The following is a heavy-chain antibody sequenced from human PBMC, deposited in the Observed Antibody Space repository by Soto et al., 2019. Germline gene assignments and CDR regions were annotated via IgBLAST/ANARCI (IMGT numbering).Heavy chain of an antibody. CDR3: ARAFWREVGPSFDY. CDR2: VYYSGRT. Sequence: TSETLSLTCTVSGGSVSDGTYYWNWIRQPPGKGLEWIGLVYYSGRTNYNPSLKSRVTISEDTAKNQVSLKLYSVTAADTAVYFCARAFWREVGPSFDYWGQGTLVSVSS. CDR1: GGSVSDGTYY. D-gene: IGHD3-3*01. J-gene: IGHJ4*02. V-gene: IGHV4-61*01.